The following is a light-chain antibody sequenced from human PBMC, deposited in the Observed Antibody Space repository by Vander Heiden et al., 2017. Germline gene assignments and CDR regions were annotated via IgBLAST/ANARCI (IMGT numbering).Light chain of an antibody. CDR3: QQYYSTPLT. CDR2: WAS. V-gene: IGKV4-1*01. CDR1: QSVLYSSNNKNY. Sequence: DIVMTQSPDYLAMSLGEMTTINCKSSQSVLYSSNNKNYLAWYQQKPGQPPKRLIYWASTRESGVPDRFSGSGSGTDFTLTISSLQAEDVAVYYCQQYYSTPLTFGGGTKVEIK. J-gene: IGKJ4*01.